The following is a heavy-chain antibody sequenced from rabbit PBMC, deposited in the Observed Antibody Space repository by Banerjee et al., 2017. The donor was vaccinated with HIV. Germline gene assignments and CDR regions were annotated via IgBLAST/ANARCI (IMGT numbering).Heavy chain of an antibody. V-gene: IGHV1S40*01. J-gene: IGHJ4*01. Sequence: QSLEESGGDLVKPGASPTLTCTASGFSFSSSYYMCWVRQAPGKGLEWIACICTGSSGSTYYASWAKGRFTISKTSSTTVTLQMTSLTVADTATYFCARSPYSGGWYFQLWGQGTLVTVS. CDR2: ICTGSSGST. D-gene: IGHD4-1*01. CDR1: GFSFSSSYY. CDR3: ARSPYSGGWYFQL.